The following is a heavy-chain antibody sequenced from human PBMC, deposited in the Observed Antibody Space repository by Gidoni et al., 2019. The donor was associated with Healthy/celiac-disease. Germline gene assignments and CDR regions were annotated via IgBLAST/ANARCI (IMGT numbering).Heavy chain of an antibody. J-gene: IGHJ4*02. D-gene: IGHD4-17*01. CDR2: IYYSGST. Sequence: QVQLQESGPGLVKPSQTLPLTCAVSGGSISSGGYYWSWIRQPPGKGLEWIGYIYYSGSTYYNPSLKSRVTISVDTSKNQFSRKLSSVTAADTAVYYCARGADYGEYYFDYWGQGTLVTVSS. CDR1: GGSISSGGYY. V-gene: IGHV4-30-4*01. CDR3: ARGADYGEYYFDY.